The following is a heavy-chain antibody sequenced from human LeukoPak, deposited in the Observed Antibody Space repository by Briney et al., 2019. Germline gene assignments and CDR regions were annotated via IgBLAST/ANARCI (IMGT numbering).Heavy chain of an antibody. D-gene: IGHD3-3*01. V-gene: IGHV3-48*01. CDR3: AKPPITIFGVIHYYYMDV. CDR2: FSSTSSNI. J-gene: IGHJ6*03. CDR1: GFTFNSYS. Sequence: VGSLRLSCAASGFTFNSYSMNWVRQAPGKGLEWVAYFSSTSSNIYYADSVKGRFTISRDNAKNSLYLQMNSLRAEDTAVYYCAKPPITIFGVIHYYYMDVWGKGTTVTVSS.